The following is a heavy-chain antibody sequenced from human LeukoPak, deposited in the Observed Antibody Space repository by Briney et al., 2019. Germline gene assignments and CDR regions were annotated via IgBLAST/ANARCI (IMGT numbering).Heavy chain of an antibody. Sequence: PGGSLRLSCAASGLILSSYGIHWVRQAPGKGLEWVAVIWYDGINIYYGDSVKGRFSISRDNSKNTVYLQMDSLRAEDTAVYYCARDAGGAFGNYVNYFDYWGQGTLVTVSS. V-gene: IGHV3-33*01. CDR1: GLILSSYG. D-gene: IGHD4-11*01. CDR3: ARDAGGAFGNYVNYFDY. J-gene: IGHJ4*02. CDR2: IWYDGINI.